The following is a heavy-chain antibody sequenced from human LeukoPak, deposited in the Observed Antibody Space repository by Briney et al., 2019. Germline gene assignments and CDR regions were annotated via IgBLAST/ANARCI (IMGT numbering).Heavy chain of an antibody. Sequence: GGSLRLSCAASGFTFSSYAMHWVRQAPGKGLEWVAVISYDGSNKYYADSVKGRFTISRDNSKNTLYLQMNSLRAEDTAVYYCARDREAYSSSWYYFDYWGQGTLVTDSS. CDR1: GFTFSSYA. J-gene: IGHJ4*02. D-gene: IGHD6-13*01. CDR3: ARDREAYSSSWYYFDY. V-gene: IGHV3-30-3*01. CDR2: ISYDGSNK.